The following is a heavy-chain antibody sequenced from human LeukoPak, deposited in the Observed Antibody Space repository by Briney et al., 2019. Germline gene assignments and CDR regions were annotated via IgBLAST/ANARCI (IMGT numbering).Heavy chain of an antibody. V-gene: IGHV3-74*01. CDR1: GFTFSGYW. D-gene: IGHD3-10*01. J-gene: IGHJ4*02. CDR3: ARDRGYSIDS. Sequence: GGSLRLSCAASGFTFSGYWMHWVRQAPGKGLVWVSLIKSDGSSTSYADSVKGRFTISRDNAKDTLYLEMNSLRAEDTAVYYCARDRGYSIDSWGQGTLVTVSS. CDR2: IKSDGSST.